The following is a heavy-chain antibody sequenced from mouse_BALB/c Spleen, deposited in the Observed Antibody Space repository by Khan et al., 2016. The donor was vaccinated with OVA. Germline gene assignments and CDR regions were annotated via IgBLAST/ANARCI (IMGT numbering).Heavy chain of an antibody. CDR1: GYTFTSYT. V-gene: IGHV1-4*01. CDR3: VRDGAYHRNDGWFAY. J-gene: IGHJ3*01. D-gene: IGHD2-14*01. Sequence: VQLQESGAELARPGASEKMSCKASGYTFTSYTIHWIKLRPGQGLEWIGYINPSNGYTNYNQKFRDKATLTADKSSTTAYMQLSSLTSDDSAVYNCVRDGAYHRNDGWFAYWGQGTLVTVSA. CDR2: INPSNGYT.